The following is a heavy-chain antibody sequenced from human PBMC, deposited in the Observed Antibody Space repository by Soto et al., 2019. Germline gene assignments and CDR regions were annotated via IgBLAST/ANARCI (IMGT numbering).Heavy chain of an antibody. J-gene: IGHJ3*02. CDR2: IWYDGSNK. V-gene: IGHV3-33*01. D-gene: IGHD1-26*01. Sequence: GGSLRLSCAASGFTFSSYGMHWVRQAPGKGLEWVAVIWYDGSNKYYADSVKGRFTISRDNSKNTLYLQMNSLRAEDTAVYYCARDGGSYYDIGAFDIWGQGTMVTVSS. CDR3: ARDGGSYYDIGAFDI. CDR1: GFTFSSYG.